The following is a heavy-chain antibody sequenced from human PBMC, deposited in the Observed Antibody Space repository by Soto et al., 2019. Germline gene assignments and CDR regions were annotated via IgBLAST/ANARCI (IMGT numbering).Heavy chain of an antibody. V-gene: IGHV4-61*01. CDR3: ARAPPFVGSGIAH. D-gene: IGHD3-3*01. CDR2: IYHSGST. CDR1: GASVSSGNYY. Sequence: PSETLSLTCTVSGASVSSGNYYWTWIRQPPGKGLEWIGFIYHSGSTYYNPSLNSRVTISLDTSKSQFSLRLSYVTTADTAVYYCARAPPFVGSGIAHWGHGTLVTSPQ. J-gene: IGHJ4*01.